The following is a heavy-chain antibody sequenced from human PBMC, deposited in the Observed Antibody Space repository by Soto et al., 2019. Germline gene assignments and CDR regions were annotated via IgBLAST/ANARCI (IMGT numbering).Heavy chain of an antibody. CDR3: ARWEYYDFWSGYYSNYYYYMDV. V-gene: IGHV3-11*01. D-gene: IGHD3-3*01. Sequence: GGSLRLSCAASGFTFSDYYMSWIRQAPGKGLEWVSYISSSGSTIYYADSVKGRFTISRDNAKNSLYLQMNSLRAEDTAVYYCARWEYYDFWSGYYSNYYYYMDVWGKGTTVTVSS. J-gene: IGHJ6*03. CDR2: ISSSGSTI. CDR1: GFTFSDYY.